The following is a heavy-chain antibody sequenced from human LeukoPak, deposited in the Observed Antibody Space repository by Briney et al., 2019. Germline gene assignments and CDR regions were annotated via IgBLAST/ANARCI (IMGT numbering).Heavy chain of an antibody. CDR1: GGTFSSYA. J-gene: IGHJ6*02. V-gene: IGHV1-69*04. D-gene: IGHD2-2*01. CDR2: IIPILGIA. Sequence: SVKVSCKASGGTFSSYAISWVRPAPGQGLEWMGRIIPILGIANYAQKFQGRVTITADKSTSTAYMELSSLRSEDTAVYYCARAVIVVVPAAMVDYYYYGMDVWGQGTTVTVSS. CDR3: ARAVIVVVPAAMVDYYYYGMDV.